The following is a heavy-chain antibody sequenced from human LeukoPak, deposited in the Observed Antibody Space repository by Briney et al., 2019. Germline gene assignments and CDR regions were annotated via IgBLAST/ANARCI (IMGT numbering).Heavy chain of an antibody. V-gene: IGHV3-48*02. CDR3: ARDPYYDFWSGYLTSAYYYGMDV. Sequence: HPGGSLRLSCAASGFTFSSYSMNWVRQAPGKGLEWVSYIGSSSSTIYYADSVKGRFTISRDNAKNSLYLQMNSLRDEDTAVYYCARDPYYDFWSGYLTSAYYYGMDVWGQGTTVTVSS. CDR1: GFTFSSYS. CDR2: IGSSSSTI. J-gene: IGHJ6*02. D-gene: IGHD3-3*01.